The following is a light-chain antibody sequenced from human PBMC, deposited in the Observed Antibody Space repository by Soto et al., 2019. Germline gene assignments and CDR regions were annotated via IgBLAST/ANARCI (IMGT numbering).Light chain of an antibody. J-gene: IGKJ3*01. CDR1: QPITKY. V-gene: IGKV1-39*01. Sequence: DIQMTQSPSSLSASVGDRVTITCRASQPITKYLNWYQQKPGKVPELLIYAASSLQSGVPSRFSGTESGTDFTLTISSLQPEAFETYYCQHSYSTPRTFGPGTKVDIK. CDR2: AAS. CDR3: QHSYSTPRT.